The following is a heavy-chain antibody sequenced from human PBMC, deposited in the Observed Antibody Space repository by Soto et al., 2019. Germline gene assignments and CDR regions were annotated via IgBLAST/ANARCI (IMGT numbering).Heavy chain of an antibody. D-gene: IGHD3-3*01. CDR1: GFTFNRYS. Sequence: RGSLRLSCAASGFTFNRYSMNWFHQAPGKGLEWVSYISSSSSTIYYADSVKGRFTISRDNAKNSLYLQMNSLRDEDTAVYYCARDRLQWSYYYGRDVWGQGTTGTVSS. V-gene: IGHV3-48*02. CDR3: ARDRLQWSYYYGRDV. J-gene: IGHJ6*02. CDR2: ISSSSSTI.